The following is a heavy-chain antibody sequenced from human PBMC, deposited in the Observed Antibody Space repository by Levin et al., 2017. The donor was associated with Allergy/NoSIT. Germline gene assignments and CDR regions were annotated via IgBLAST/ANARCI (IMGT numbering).Heavy chain of an antibody. D-gene: IGHD6-13*01. V-gene: IGHV3-9*01. CDR1: GFTFDTYA. CDR2: ISWNSGSI. J-gene: IGHJ4*02. Sequence: PGGSLRLSCAASGFTFDTYAMNWVRQAPGEGLEWVSGISWNSGSIGYADSVKGRFTISRDNAKNSLYLQMNSLRAEDTALYYCAKDRTAAGTGPIDYWGQGTLVTVSS. CDR3: AKDRTAAGTGPIDY.